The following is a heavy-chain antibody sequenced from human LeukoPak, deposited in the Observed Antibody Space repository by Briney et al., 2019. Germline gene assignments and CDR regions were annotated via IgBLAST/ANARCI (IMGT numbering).Heavy chain of an antibody. CDR2: ISGSGGST. CDR3: AKDLATEWSPYYFDY. D-gene: IGHD3-3*01. CDR1: GFTFSSYA. Sequence: AGGSLRLSCAASGFTFSSYAMSWVRQAPGKGLEWVSAISGSGGSTYYADSVKGRFTISRDNSKNTLYLQVNSLRAEDTAVYYCAKDLATEWSPYYFDYWGQGTLVTVSS. J-gene: IGHJ4*02. V-gene: IGHV3-23*01.